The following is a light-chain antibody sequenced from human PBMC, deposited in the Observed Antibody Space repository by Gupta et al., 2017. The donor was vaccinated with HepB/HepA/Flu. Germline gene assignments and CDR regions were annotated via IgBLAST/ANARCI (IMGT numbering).Light chain of an antibody. V-gene: IGLV2-23*02. J-gene: IGLJ1*01. CDR1: SSDVGSYNL. CDR2: EVS. Sequence: QSALPQPPSVSGSPGQSITISCTGTSSDVGSYNLVSWYQQHPGKAPKLMIYEVSKRPSGVSNRFSGSKSGNTASLTISGLQAEDEADYYCCSDAGSSTLYVFGTGTKVTVL. CDR3: CSDAGSSTLYV.